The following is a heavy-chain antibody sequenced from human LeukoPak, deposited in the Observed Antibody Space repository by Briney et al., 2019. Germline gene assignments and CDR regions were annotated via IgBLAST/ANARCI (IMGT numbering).Heavy chain of an antibody. CDR1: GFTFSRFW. CDR2: IKDDGSTK. CDR3: AREPSGGGFATFDF. D-gene: IGHD1-26*01. V-gene: IGHV3-7*01. J-gene: IGHJ4*02. Sequence: PGGSLRLSCVASGFTFSRFWMSWIRQAPGKGLEWEANIKDDGSTKYYVESVRGRFTISRDNAQNSLYLQMNSLSAEDTAVYYCAREPSGGGFATFDFWGQGALVPVSS.